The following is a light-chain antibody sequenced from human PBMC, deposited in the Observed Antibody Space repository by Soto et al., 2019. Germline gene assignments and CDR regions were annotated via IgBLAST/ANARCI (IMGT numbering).Light chain of an antibody. Sequence: IQMTQSPSSLSASVGYRVTTTCQASQNINNYLNWYQQKPGRAPKLLIYDASNLHTGVPSRFSGSGSGTDFTLTISSLQPEDFATYYCLQDYDYPYTFGQGTKVDI. J-gene: IGKJ2*01. CDR3: LQDYDYPYT. V-gene: IGKV1-6*01. CDR2: DAS. CDR1: QNINNY.